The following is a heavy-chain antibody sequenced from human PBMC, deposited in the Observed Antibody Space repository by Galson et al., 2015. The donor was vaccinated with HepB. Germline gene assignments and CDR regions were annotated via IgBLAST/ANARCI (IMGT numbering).Heavy chain of an antibody. D-gene: IGHD6-13*01. CDR2: IKSKTDGGTT. CDR3: TTAYPGIAAAAVGAFDI. V-gene: IGHV3-15*07. J-gene: IGHJ3*02. Sequence: SLRLSCAASGFTFSNAWMNWVRQAPGKGLEWVGRIKSKTDGGTTDYAAPVKGRFTISRDDSKNTLYLQMNSLKTEDTAVYYCTTAYPGIAAAAVGAFDIWGQGTMVTVSS. CDR1: GFTFSNAW.